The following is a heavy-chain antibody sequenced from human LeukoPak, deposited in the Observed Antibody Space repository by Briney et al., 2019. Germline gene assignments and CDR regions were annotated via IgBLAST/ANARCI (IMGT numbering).Heavy chain of an antibody. CDR3: ARGGVVWSSGWYLNWFDP. Sequence: SETLSLTCTVSGGSISSSSYYWGWIRQPPGKGLEWIGSIYYSGSTYYNPSLKSRVTISVDTSKNQFSLKLSSVTAADTAVYYCARGGVVWSSGWYLNWFDPWGQGTLVTVSS. CDR2: IYYSGST. D-gene: IGHD6-19*01. V-gene: IGHV4-39*07. J-gene: IGHJ5*02. CDR1: GGSISSSSYY.